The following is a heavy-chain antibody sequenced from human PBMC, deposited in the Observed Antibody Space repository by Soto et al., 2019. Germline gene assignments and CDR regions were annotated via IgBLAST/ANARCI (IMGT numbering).Heavy chain of an antibody. CDR2: ISVYSGDT. Sequence: QVQLVQSGSEVKKPGASVRVSCKTSGYTFATYGITWVRQAPGQGLEWVAWISVYSGDTNYAQKVQGRVTLTRDTFTSTAYMELRSLRSDDTAVYYCARARAEYSSSFSYYFDSWGQGTLVTVS. V-gene: IGHV1-18*01. CDR3: ARARAEYSSSFSYYFDS. D-gene: IGHD6-6*01. CDR1: GYTFATYG. J-gene: IGHJ4*02.